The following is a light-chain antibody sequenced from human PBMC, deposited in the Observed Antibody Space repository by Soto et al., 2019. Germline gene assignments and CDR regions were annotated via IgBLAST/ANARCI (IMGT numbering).Light chain of an antibody. CDR3: QQTSSAPFT. CDR2: DAA. Sequence: DIQLTQSPSPLSASVGDRVYITCRTSQDISSYLNWYQAKPGKAPKLLMFDAASLQSGVPSRFSGSGSRTDFTLTITSLQPEDFATYYCQQTSSAPFTFGPGTKVDIK. V-gene: IGKV1-39*01. J-gene: IGKJ3*01. CDR1: QDISSY.